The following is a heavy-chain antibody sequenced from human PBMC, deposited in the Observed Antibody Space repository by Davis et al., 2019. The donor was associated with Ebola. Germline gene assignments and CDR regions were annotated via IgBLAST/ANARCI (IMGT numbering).Heavy chain of an antibody. CDR3: ARQRSSSWNYYYYYGMDV. V-gene: IGHV1-2*02. CDR2: INPNSGGT. D-gene: IGHD6-6*01. Sequence: ASVKVSCKASGYTFTGYYMHWVRQAPGQGLEWMGWINPNSGGTNYAQKFQGRVTMTRDTSISTAYMELSRLRSDDTAVYYCARQRSSSWNYYYYYGMDVWGQGTTVTVSS. CDR1: GYTFTGYY. J-gene: IGHJ6*02.